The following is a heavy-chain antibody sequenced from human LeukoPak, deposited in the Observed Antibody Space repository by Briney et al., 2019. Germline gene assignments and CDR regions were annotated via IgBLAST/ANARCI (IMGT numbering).Heavy chain of an antibody. D-gene: IGHD3-16*02. J-gene: IGHJ4*02. CDR2: IPYDGSNK. V-gene: IGHV3-30*04. Sequence: GGSLRLSCAASGFTFSSYAMHWVRQAPGKGLEWVALIPYDGSNKYYADSVKGRFTVSRDNSKNTLYLQMNSLRSEDTAVYYCARGFTVYRLSLDYWGQGTLVTVSS. CDR1: GFTFSSYA. CDR3: ARGFTVYRLSLDY.